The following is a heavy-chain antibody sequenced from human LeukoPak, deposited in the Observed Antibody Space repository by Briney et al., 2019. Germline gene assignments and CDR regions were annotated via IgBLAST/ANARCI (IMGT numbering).Heavy chain of an antibody. CDR3: ARTAYYDFWSGYKAFDI. CDR2: ISGSGGST. V-gene: IGHV3-23*01. Sequence: GGSLRLSCAASGFTFSSYAMSWVRQAPGKGLEWVSAISGSGGSTYYADSVKGRFTISRDNSKNTLYLQMNSLRAEDTAVYYCARTAYYDFWSGYKAFDIWGQGTMVTVSS. J-gene: IGHJ3*02. CDR1: GFTFSSYA. D-gene: IGHD3-3*01.